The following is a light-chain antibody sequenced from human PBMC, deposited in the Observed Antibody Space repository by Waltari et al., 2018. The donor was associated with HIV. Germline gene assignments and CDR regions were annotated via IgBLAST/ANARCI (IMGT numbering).Light chain of an antibody. CDR3: QQYNNWPPLT. Sequence: DIQMTQSPSSLSASVGDRVTITCRASQSIGRYLNWYQQKPGKAPKLLIYAASSLQSGVPPRFSGSGSGTDFTLAISSLQSEDFAVYYCQQYNNWPPLTFGGGTKVEIK. V-gene: IGKV1-39*01. J-gene: IGKJ4*01. CDR2: AAS. CDR1: QSIGRY.